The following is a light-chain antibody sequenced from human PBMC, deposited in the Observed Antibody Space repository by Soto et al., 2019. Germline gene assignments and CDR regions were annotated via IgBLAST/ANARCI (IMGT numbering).Light chain of an antibody. V-gene: IGKV3-11*01. Sequence: EIVLTQSPDSLSLSPGERATLSCRASQSVSSYLAWYQQKPGQAPRLLIYDASNRATGIPARFSGSGSGTDFTLTTSSLEPEDFAVYYCQQRSNWPPTFGQGTKLEIK. CDR1: QSVSSY. J-gene: IGKJ2*01. CDR3: QQRSNWPPT. CDR2: DAS.